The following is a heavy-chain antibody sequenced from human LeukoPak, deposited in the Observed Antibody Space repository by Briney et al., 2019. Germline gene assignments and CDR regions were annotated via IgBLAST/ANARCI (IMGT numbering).Heavy chain of an antibody. CDR3: ATNAGPAALDAVDI. J-gene: IGHJ3*02. Sequence: SETLSLTCTVSGDSISNHYWSWIRQPPGKGLEWIGYIDYSGSTKYKPPLKSRVTISLDSFKTQFSLKVSSVTAADTAVYYCATNAGPAALDAVDIWGQGTMVTVSS. V-gene: IGHV4-59*08. CDR2: IDYSGST. CDR1: GDSISNHY. D-gene: IGHD2-2*01.